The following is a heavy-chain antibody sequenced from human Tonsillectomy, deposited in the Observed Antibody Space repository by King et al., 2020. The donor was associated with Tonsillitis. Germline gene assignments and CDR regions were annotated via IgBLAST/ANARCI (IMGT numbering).Heavy chain of an antibody. D-gene: IGHD4-17*01. J-gene: IGHJ2*01. CDR2: IFSNDEK. CDR1: GFSLSNARMG. Sequence: VTLKESGPVLVKPPETLTLTCTVSGFSLSNARMGVSWIRQPPGKALEWLAHIFSNDEKSYSPSLKSRLTISKDTSKSQVVLTMTNMDPVDTATYYCARIIFSDYGDYWYFDLWGRGTLVTVSS. CDR3: ARIIFSDYGDYWYFDL. V-gene: IGHV2-26*01.